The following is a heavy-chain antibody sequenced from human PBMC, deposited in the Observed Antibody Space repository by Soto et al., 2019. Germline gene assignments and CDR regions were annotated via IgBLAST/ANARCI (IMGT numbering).Heavy chain of an antibody. J-gene: IGHJ4*02. V-gene: IGHV3-21*01. Sequence: GGSLGPACSAPRLPFSSYSMNWVRPAPGKGLEWVSSISSSSSYIYYADSVKGRFTISRDNAKNSLYLQMNSLRAEDTAVYYCARDHVYSSSPRFDYWGQGTLVTVSS. CDR3: ARDHVYSSSPRFDY. D-gene: IGHD6-6*01. CDR2: ISSSSSYI. CDR1: RLPFSSYS.